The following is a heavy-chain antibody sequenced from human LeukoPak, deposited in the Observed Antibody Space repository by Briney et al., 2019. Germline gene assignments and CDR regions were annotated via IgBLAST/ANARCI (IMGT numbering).Heavy chain of an antibody. CDR1: GGSFSGYY. V-gene: IGHV4-59*08. CDR3: ARGARAGYNLEPFDY. J-gene: IGHJ4*02. Sequence: SETLSLTCAVYGGSFSGYYWSWIRQPPGKGLEWIGYIYYSGSTKYNPSLKSRVTISVDTPKNQFSLKLSSVTAADTAVYYCARGARAGYNLEPFDYWGQGTLVTVSS. D-gene: IGHD5-24*01. CDR2: IYYSGST.